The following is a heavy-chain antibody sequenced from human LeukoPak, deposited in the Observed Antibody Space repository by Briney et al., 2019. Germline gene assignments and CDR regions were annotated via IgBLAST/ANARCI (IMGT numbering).Heavy chain of an antibody. D-gene: IGHD2-15*01. CDR2: ISAYNGNT. V-gene: IGHV1-18*01. CDR1: GYTFTSYG. CDR3: ARETATLGYCSGGSCPADY. J-gene: IGHJ4*02. Sequence: ASVKVSCKASGYTFTSYGISWVRQAPGQGLEWMGWISAYNGNTNYAQKLQGRVTMTTDTSTSTAYMELRSLRSDDTAVYYCARETATLGYCSGGSCPADYWGQGTLVTVSS.